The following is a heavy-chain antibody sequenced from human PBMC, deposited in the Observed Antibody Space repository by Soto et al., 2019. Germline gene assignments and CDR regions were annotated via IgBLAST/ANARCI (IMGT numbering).Heavy chain of an antibody. Sequence: GGSLRLSCAASGFTFSSYWMHWVRQAPGKGLVWVSRINSDGSSTSYADSVKGRFTISRDNAKNTLYLQMNSLRAEDTAVYYCARDAIHPGYYYYYMDVWGKGTTVTVSS. V-gene: IGHV3-74*01. CDR3: ARDAIHPGYYYYYMDV. CDR2: INSDGSST. CDR1: GFTFSSYW. J-gene: IGHJ6*03. D-gene: IGHD2-2*02.